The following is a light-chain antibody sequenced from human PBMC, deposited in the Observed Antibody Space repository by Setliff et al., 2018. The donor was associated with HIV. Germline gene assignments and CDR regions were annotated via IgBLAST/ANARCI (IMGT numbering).Light chain of an antibody. Sequence: QSVLTQPPSASGTPGQRVTISCSGSSSNIRTNTVRWYQHLPGTAPKLLIYNTNKRPSGVPDRFSGSKSGTSASLAISGLQSEDEADYYCAAWHDSLTGYVFGTGTKVTVL. CDR2: NTN. V-gene: IGLV1-44*01. CDR3: AAWHDSLTGYV. CDR1: SSNIRTNT. J-gene: IGLJ1*01.